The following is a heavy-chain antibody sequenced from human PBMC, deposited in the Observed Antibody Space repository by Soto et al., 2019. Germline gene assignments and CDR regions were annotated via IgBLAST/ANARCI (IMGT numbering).Heavy chain of an antibody. CDR3: ARRSGYDFGWFDP. CDR2: IYYSGST. Sequence: LETLSLTCTVSGGSISSSSYYWGWIRQPPGKGLEWIGSIYYSGSTYYNPSLKSRVTISVDTSKNQFSLKLSSVTAADTAVYYCARRSGYDFGWFDPWGQGTLVTV. J-gene: IGHJ5*02. CDR1: GGSISSSSYY. V-gene: IGHV4-39*01. D-gene: IGHD5-12*01.